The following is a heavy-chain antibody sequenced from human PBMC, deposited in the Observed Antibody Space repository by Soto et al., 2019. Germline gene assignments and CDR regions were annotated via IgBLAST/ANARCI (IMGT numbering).Heavy chain of an antibody. CDR2: INPSGGST. V-gene: IGHV1-46*01. J-gene: IGHJ3*02. CDR3: ANGALQFFSGGGYYSPGSPALEI. D-gene: IGHD2-21*02. CDR1: GYTFTSYY. Sequence: ASVKVSCKASGYTFTSYYMHWVRQAPGQGLEWMGIINPSGGSTSYAQKFQGRVTMTRDTSTSTVYMELSSLRSEDTAVYYCANGALQFFSGGGYYSPGSPALEIWGQGTMVTVSS.